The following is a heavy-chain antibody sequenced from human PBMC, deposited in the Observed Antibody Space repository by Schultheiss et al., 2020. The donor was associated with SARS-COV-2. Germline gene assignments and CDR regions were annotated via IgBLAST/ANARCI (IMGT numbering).Heavy chain of an antibody. D-gene: IGHD5-24*01. J-gene: IGHJ3*02. CDR1: GGSVSSGTYY. CDR2: IYYSGST. CDR3: ARDRDDAFDI. Sequence: SETLSLTCTVSGGSVSSGTYYWSWIRQPPGKGLEWIGYIYYSGSTNYNPSLKSRVTISVDTSKNQFSLKLSSVTAADTAVYYCARDRDDAFDIWGQGTMVTVS. V-gene: IGHV4-61*01.